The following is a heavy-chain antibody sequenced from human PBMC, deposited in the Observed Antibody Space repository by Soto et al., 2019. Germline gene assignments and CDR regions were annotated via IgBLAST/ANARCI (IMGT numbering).Heavy chain of an antibody. D-gene: IGHD5-12*01. CDR1: GGTFSSYT. CDR3: ARGGYGYNRDYYGMDV. J-gene: IGHJ6*02. V-gene: IGHV1-69*02. Sequence: QVQLVQSGAEVKKPGSSVKVSCKASGGTFSSYTISWVRQAPGPGLEWMGRIIPILGIANYAQKFQGRVTVTADQSTSTAYMELSSLRSEDTAVYYCARGGYGYNRDYYGMDVWGQGTTVTVSS. CDR2: IIPILGIA.